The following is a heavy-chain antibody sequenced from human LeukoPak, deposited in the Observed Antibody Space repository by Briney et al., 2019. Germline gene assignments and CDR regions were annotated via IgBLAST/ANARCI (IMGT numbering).Heavy chain of an antibody. J-gene: IGHJ5*02. CDR3: ARGTDIVVVPAAIPEVPGWFDP. Sequence: SVKVSCKASGGTFSSYAISWVRQAPGQGLEWMGGIIPIFGTANYAQKFQGRVTITTDESTCTAYMELSSLRSEDTAVYYCARGTDIVVVPAAIPEVPGWFDPWGQGTLVTVSS. CDR1: GGTFSSYA. CDR2: IIPIFGTA. V-gene: IGHV1-69*05. D-gene: IGHD2-2*01.